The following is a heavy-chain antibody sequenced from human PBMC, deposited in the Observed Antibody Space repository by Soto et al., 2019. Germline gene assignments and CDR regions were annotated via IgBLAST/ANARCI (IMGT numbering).Heavy chain of an antibody. CDR1: GGSVSSGSYY. CDR2: IYYSGST. Sequence: PSETLSLTCTVSGGSVSSGSYYWSWIRQPPGKGLEWIGYIYYSGSTNHNPSLKSRVTISVDTSKNQFSLKLSSVTAADTAVYYCARYLDYYDSSGYPLYYFDYWGQGTLVTVSS. CDR3: ARYLDYYDSSGYPLYYFDY. V-gene: IGHV4-61*01. D-gene: IGHD3-22*01. J-gene: IGHJ4*02.